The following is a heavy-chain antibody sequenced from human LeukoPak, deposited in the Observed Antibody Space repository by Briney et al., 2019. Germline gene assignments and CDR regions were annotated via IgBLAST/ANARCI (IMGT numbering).Heavy chain of an antibody. Sequence: GGSLRLSCAASGFTFSSYGMHWVRQAPGKGLEWVAFIRYDGSNKYYADSVKGRFTISRDNSKNSLYLQMNSLRAEDTAVYYCGSGSYTNGGYWGQGTLVTVSS. V-gene: IGHV3-30*02. CDR3: GSGSYTNGGY. CDR2: IRYDGSNK. D-gene: IGHD1-26*01. J-gene: IGHJ4*02. CDR1: GFTFSSYG.